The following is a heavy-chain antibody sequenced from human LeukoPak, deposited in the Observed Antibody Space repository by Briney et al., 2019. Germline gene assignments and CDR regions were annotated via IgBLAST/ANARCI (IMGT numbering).Heavy chain of an antibody. J-gene: IGHJ4*02. Sequence: GRSLRLSCAASGFTFSSYAMHWVRQAPGKGLEWVAVISYDGSNKYYADSAKGRFTISRDNSKNTLYLQMTSLRAEDTAVYYCATLGEDIVVVPAASPGWGQGTLVTVSS. CDR3: ATLGEDIVVVPAASPG. CDR1: GFTFSSYA. V-gene: IGHV3-30*04. CDR2: ISYDGSNK. D-gene: IGHD2-2*01.